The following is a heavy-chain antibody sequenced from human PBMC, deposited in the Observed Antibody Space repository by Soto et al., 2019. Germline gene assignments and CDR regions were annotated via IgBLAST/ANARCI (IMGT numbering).Heavy chain of an antibody. V-gene: IGHV3-30*18. CDR2: ISYDGSNK. D-gene: IGHD3-3*01. Sequence: GGSLRLSCAASGFTFSSYGMHWVRQAPGKGLEWVAVISYDGSNKYYADSVKGRFTISRDNSKNTLYLQMNSLRAEDTAVYYCAKDGDYDFWSGYYPHWGQGTLVTVS. J-gene: IGHJ4*02. CDR3: AKDGDYDFWSGYYPH. CDR1: GFTFSSYG.